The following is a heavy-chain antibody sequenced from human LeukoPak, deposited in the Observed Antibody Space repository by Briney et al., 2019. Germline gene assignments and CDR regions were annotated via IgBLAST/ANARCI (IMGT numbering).Heavy chain of an antibody. CDR3: AKDSLEGDGIAVPIRGN. V-gene: IGHV3-23*01. CDR2: ISGSGGST. Sequence: PGGSLRLSCAASGFTFSSYAMSWVRQAPGKGLEWVSAISGSGGSTYYADSVKGRFTISRDNSKNTLYLQMNSLRAEDTAVYYCAKDSLEGDGIAVPIRGNWGQGTLVTVSS. D-gene: IGHD6-19*01. J-gene: IGHJ4*02. CDR1: GFTFSSYA.